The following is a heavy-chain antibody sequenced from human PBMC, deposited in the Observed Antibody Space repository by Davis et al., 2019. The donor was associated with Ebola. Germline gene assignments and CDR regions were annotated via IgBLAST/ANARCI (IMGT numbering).Heavy chain of an antibody. D-gene: IGHD1-14*01. J-gene: IGHJ5*02. CDR1: GASINTINDH. Sequence: PSETLSLTCTVSGASINTINDHRAWIRQPPGKGLEWIARVHHSGSTQYNPSLESRVTISVDTSKNQFSLNLASVTAADTAVYFCARLRFSAYTNHVPNWFDPWGQGALVTVSS. CDR3: ARLRFSAYTNHVPNWFDP. CDR2: VHHSGST. V-gene: IGHV4-39*01.